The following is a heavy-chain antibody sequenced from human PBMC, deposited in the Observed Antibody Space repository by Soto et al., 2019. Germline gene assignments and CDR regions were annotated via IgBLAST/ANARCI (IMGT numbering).Heavy chain of an antibody. Sequence: PGESLKISCQGTGYRFSSSWIGWVRQKPGKGLEWLGNVCPSDSDVRYSPAFEGQVTISADNSINTAYLQLLNLKASDTAMYYCARPIAAAGKMYSSGWYVDPWGQGTLVTVSS. J-gene: IGHJ5*02. V-gene: IGHV5-51*01. CDR3: ARPIAAAGKMYSSGWYVDP. CDR1: GYRFSSSW. D-gene: IGHD6-19*01. CDR2: VCPSDSDV.